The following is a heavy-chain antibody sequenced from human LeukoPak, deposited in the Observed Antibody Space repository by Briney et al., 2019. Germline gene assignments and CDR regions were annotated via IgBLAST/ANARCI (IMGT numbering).Heavy chain of an antibody. D-gene: IGHD3-10*01. CDR3: ARAISGSGSAWFDP. CDR2: IYYSGST. CDR1: GGSISSGGYY. Sequence: TLSLTCTVSGGSISSGGYYWSWIRQRPGKGLEWIGYIYYSGSTYYTPSLKRRITISIDTSKNPFSLKLSSVTAEDTAVYYCARAISGSGSAWFDPWGQGTLVTVSS. V-gene: IGHV4-31*03. J-gene: IGHJ5*02.